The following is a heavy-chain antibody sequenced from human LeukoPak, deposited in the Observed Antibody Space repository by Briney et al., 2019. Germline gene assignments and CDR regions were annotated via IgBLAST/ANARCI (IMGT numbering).Heavy chain of an antibody. V-gene: IGHV4-31*03. CDR1: GGSISSGGYY. J-gene: IGHJ6*02. Sequence: SQTLSLTCTVSGGSISSGGYYWSWIRQHPGKGLEWIGYIYYSGSTYYNPSLKSRVTISVDTSKNQFSLKLSSVTAADTAVYYCARDVNYYGSGLNYYYGMDVWGQGTTVTVSS. D-gene: IGHD3-10*01. CDR3: ARDVNYYGSGLNYYYGMDV. CDR2: IYYSGST.